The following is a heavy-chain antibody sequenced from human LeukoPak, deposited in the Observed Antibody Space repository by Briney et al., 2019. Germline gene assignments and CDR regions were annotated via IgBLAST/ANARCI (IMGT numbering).Heavy chain of an antibody. D-gene: IGHD2-21*01. V-gene: IGHV3-30*18. CDR1: GFTFSSYG. CDR3: AKEALAYCSSTHCPGEAFDI. J-gene: IGHJ3*02. CDR2: ISYDGSKK. Sequence: GGSLRLSCAASGFTFSSYGMHWVRQAPGKGLEWLAFISYDGSKKSYADSVQGRFTISRDNSRNTLFLQMNSLGAEDTAVFYCAKEALAYCSSTHCPGEAFDIWGQGTMVTVSS.